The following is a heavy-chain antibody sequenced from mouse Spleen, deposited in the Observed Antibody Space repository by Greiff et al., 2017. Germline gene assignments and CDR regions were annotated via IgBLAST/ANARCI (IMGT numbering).Heavy chain of an antibody. CDR3: EIQGGNYVSFAY. Sequence: VQLQQSGAELVRPGVSVKISCKGSGYTFTDYAMHWVKQSHAKSLEWIGVISTYYGDASYNQKFKGKATMTVDKSSSTAYMELARLTSEDSAIYYCEIQGGNYVSFAYWGQGTLVTVSA. J-gene: IGHJ3*01. CDR2: ISTYYGDA. D-gene: IGHD2-1*01. CDR1: GYTFTDYA. V-gene: IGHV1S137*01.